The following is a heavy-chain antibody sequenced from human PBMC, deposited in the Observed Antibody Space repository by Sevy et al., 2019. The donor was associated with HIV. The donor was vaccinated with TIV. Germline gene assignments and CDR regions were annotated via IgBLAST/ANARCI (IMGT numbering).Heavy chain of an antibody. CDR3: AKVPSYCSGGSCDAFDI. J-gene: IGHJ3*02. D-gene: IGHD2-15*01. CDR2: ISYDGSNK. Sequence: GSLRLSCAASGFTFSSYGMHWVRQAPGKGLEWVAVISYDGSNKYYADSVKGRFTISRDNSKNTLYLQMNSLRAEDTAVYYCAKVPSYCSGGSCDAFDIWGQGTMVTVSS. V-gene: IGHV3-30*18. CDR1: GFTFSSYG.